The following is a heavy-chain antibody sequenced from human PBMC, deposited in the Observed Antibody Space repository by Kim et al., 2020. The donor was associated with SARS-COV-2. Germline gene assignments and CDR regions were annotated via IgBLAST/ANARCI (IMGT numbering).Heavy chain of an antibody. CDR1: GYTFTSYY. CDR2: INPSGGST. CDR3: AREFNGVPRSGSYFVY. Sequence: ASVKVSCKASGYTFTSYYMHWVRQAPGQGLEWMGIINPSGGSTSYAQKFQGRVTMTRDTSTSTVYMELSSLRSEDTAVYYCAREFNGVPRSGSYFVYWGQGTLVTVSS. J-gene: IGHJ4*02. D-gene: IGHD1-26*01. V-gene: IGHV1-46*01.